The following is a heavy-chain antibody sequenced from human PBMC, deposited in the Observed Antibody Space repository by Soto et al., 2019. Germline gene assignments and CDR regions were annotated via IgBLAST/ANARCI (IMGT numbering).Heavy chain of an antibody. J-gene: IGHJ3*02. V-gene: IGHV5-51*01. CDR3: ARIIGYCRNNDCSWTFDI. CDR1: GYSFIIYW. CDR2: FYPGDSTS. D-gene: IGHD2-15*01. Sequence: GESLKISCKTSGYSFIIYWVAWVRQRPGKGLEWMGTFYPGDSTSTYSPSFQGQVTISVDKSISTAYLQLSSLKASDTAMYYCARIIGYCRNNDCSWTFDIWGQGTMVTVSS.